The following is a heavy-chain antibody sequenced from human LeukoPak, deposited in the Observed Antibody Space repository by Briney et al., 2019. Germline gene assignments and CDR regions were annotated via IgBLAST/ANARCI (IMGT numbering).Heavy chain of an antibody. CDR2: ISGSGGST. D-gene: IGHD3-10*01. J-gene: IGHJ5*02. CDR3: AKGQTYGSGSSNWFDP. CDR1: GFTFSSYA. Sequence: PGGSLRLSCAASGFTFSSYAMSWVRQAPGKGLEWVSGISGSGGSTYYADSVKGRFTISRDNSKNTLYLQMNSLRAEDTAVYYCAKGQTYGSGSSNWFDPWGQGTLVTVSS. V-gene: IGHV3-23*01.